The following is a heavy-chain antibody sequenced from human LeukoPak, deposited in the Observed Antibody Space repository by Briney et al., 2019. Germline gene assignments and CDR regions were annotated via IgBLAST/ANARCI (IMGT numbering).Heavy chain of an antibody. D-gene: IGHD3-16*01. V-gene: IGHV4-59*08. J-gene: IGHJ4*02. CDR1: GGSISSYY. Sequence: SETLSLTCTVSGGSISSYYWSWIRQPPGKGLEWIGYISSSGSTNYNPSLKSRATISVDTSKNQFSLRLSSVTAADTAVYYCARQRAYYDYVWGGFDYWGQGTLVPVSS. CDR3: ARQRAYYDYVWGGFDY. CDR2: ISSSGST.